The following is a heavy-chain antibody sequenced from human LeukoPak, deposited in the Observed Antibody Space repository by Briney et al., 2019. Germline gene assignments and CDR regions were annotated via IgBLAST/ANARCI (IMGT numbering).Heavy chain of an antibody. CDR3: ARHCTNGVCLDY. CDR2: VKQDGSDK. Sequence: GGSLRLSCAASGFTFTSHWMSWVRQLPGKGLEWVAKVKQDGSDKYYVDSVKGRLTISRDNAKNSVNLQMNSLRAEDTAVYYCARHCTNGVCLDYWGQGTLVTVSS. V-gene: IGHV3-7*01. J-gene: IGHJ4*02. CDR1: GFTFTSHW. D-gene: IGHD2-8*01.